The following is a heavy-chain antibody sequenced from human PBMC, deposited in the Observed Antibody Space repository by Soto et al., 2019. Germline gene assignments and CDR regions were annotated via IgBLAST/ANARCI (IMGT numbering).Heavy chain of an antibody. CDR2: INHSGST. Sequence: PSETLSLTCAVYGGSFSGYYWSWIRQPPRKGLEWIGEINHSGSTNYNPSLKSRVTISVDTSKNQFSLKLSSVTAADTAVYYCARGQGVLRFLEWLLFFDYWGQGTLVTVSS. J-gene: IGHJ4*02. D-gene: IGHD3-3*01. CDR3: ARGQGVLRFLEWLLFFDY. CDR1: GGSFSGYY. V-gene: IGHV4-34*01.